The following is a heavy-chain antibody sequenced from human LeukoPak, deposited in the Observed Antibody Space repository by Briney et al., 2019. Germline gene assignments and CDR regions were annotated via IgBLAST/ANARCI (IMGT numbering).Heavy chain of an antibody. J-gene: IGHJ4*02. D-gene: IGHD5-18*01. CDR3: KNRQWIQLWFYFFDY. CDR2: ISGGST. V-gene: IGHV3-38-3*01. CDR1: GFTFGSYG. Sequence: PGGSLRLSCAASGFTFGSYGMHWVRQAPGKGLEWVSSISGGSTYYADSRKGRFTISRDNSKNTLHLQMNSLRAEDTAVYYCKNRQWIQLWFYFFDYWGQGTLVTVSS.